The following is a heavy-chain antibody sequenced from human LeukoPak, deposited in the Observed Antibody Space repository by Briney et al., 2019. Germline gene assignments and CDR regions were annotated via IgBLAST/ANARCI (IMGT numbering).Heavy chain of an antibody. D-gene: IGHD5-24*01. V-gene: IGHV3-23*01. CDR2: ISSSGGST. J-gene: IGHJ4*01. CDR3: VRDNAYTFDY. Sequence: GGSLRLSCAASGFTFSSYAMSWVRQAPGKGLEWVSAISSSGGSTYYADSVKGRFTISRDNAKSTLYLQMNSLRAEDTAIYYCVRDNAYTFDYWGHGTLVTVSS. CDR1: GFTFSSYA.